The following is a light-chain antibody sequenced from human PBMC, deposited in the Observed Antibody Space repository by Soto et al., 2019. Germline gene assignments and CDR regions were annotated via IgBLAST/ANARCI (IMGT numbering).Light chain of an antibody. V-gene: IGKV3-20*01. CDR1: QSVSNNY. CDR2: GAS. J-gene: IGKJ5*01. Sequence: EIVLTQSPGTLSLSPGERATLSCRASQSVSNNYLAWYQQKPGQAPRLLIYGASSRATGIPDRFSGSGSGTDFTRTISRLEPEDFAVYYCQQYGSSPFGQGTRLEIK. CDR3: QQYGSSP.